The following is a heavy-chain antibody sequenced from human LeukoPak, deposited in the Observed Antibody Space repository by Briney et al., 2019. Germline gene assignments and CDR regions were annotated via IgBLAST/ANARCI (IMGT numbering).Heavy chain of an antibody. V-gene: IGHV4-34*01. CDR3: ARGRGEENCSSTSCYLFDY. D-gene: IGHD2-2*01. CDR2: INHGGST. CDR1: VGSFSGYY. Sequence: SETRSIPCAVYVGSFSGYYWSWIRQPPVKGLEWIGEINHGGSTNYNPSLKSRVTISVDTSKNQFSLKLSSVTAADTAVYYCARGRGEENCSSTSCYLFDYWGQGTLVTVSS. J-gene: IGHJ4*02.